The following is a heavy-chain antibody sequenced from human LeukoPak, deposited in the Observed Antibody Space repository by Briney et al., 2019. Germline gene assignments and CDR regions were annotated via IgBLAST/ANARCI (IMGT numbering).Heavy chain of an antibody. J-gene: IGHJ5*02. V-gene: IGHV1-46*01. CDR2: INPTCSSS. Sequence: ASVKVSWKASGYTFTSSYMHWVRQAPGQGLKWLGLINPTCSSSAYAQKFQGRVTMTRDMSTSTDYMELSSLRSDDTAIYYCARDNSLGDNAWWFDPWGQGTLVTVSS. CDR3: ARDNSLGDNAWWFDP. D-gene: IGHD1-26*01. CDR1: GYTFTSSY.